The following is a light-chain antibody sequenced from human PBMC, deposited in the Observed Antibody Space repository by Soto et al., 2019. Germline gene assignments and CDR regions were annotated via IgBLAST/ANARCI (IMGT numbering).Light chain of an antibody. CDR1: SSDISDNKY. V-gene: IGLV2-8*01. Sequence: QSALTQPPSASGSPGQSVTISCTGTSSDISDNKYVSWFQQHPGKAPKVLIYEVNKRPSGVPNRFSGSKSGNTASLTVSGLQADDEADYYCNSYVGSNNYGFGTGTKVTVL. CDR2: EVN. J-gene: IGLJ1*01. CDR3: NSYVGSNNYG.